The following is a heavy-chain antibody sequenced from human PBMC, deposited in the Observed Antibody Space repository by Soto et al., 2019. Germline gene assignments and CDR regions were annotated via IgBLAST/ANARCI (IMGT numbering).Heavy chain of an antibody. V-gene: IGHV3-33*01. J-gene: IGHJ4*02. CDR2: IWHHGSNK. Sequence: QVQLVESGGGVVQPGGSLRLSCAASGFTFSNYGMHWVRQAPGKGLELVAVIWHHGSNKYYADSVKGQFTISRDNSKNMLYLQMNSLRAEDTAVYYCAREAYDTSGYYGDYWGQGILVTVSS. CDR1: GFTFSNYG. D-gene: IGHD3-22*01. CDR3: AREAYDTSGYYGDY.